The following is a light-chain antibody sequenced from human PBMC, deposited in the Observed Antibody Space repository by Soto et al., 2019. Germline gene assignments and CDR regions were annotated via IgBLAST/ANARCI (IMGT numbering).Light chain of an antibody. J-gene: IGKJ3*01. CDR2: GAS. V-gene: IGKV1-33*01. CDR3: QHYDYLPL. Sequence: DIQMTQSPSSLSASVGDRVTIACQASQDIGTFLNWYQHKPGKAPKLVIYGASNLDTGVPSRFSGSGSGTDFTFTISPLHPEDFATYYCQHYDYLPLFGPGTKVDI. CDR1: QDIGTF.